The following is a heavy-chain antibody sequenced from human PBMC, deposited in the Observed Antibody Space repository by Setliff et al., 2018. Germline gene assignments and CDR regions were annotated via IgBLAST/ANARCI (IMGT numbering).Heavy chain of an antibody. CDR3: ARHPPPPNYFDIGALDS. CDR1: GGPLNSYS. Sequence: SVKVSCKASGGPLNSYSFSWVRQAPGQGLEWMGRIIPVLDITRYPQKFQGRVTITADKSTGIIYMELTSLRSDDTAVYYCARHPPPPNYFDIGALDSWGRGTLVTVSS. D-gene: IGHD3-22*01. CDR2: IIPVLDIT. J-gene: IGHJ4*02. V-gene: IGHV1-69*02.